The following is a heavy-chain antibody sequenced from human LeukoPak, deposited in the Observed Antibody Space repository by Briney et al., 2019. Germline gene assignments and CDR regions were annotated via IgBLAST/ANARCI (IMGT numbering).Heavy chain of an antibody. D-gene: IGHD3-10*01. CDR1: GGSISSSSYY. J-gene: IGHJ4*02. CDR2: IYYSGST. Sequence: SETLSLTCTVSGGSISSSSYYRGWIRQPPGKGLEWIGSIYYSGSTYYNPSLKSRVTISVDTSKNQFSLKLSSVTAADTAVYYCARLFVRFGELDYWGQGTLVTVSS. CDR3: ARLFVRFGELDY. V-gene: IGHV4-39*01.